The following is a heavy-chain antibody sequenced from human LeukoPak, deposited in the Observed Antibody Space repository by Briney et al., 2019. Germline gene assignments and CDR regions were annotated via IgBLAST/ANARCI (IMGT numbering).Heavy chain of an antibody. J-gene: IGHJ6*04. D-gene: IGHD3-10*02. CDR3: AELGITMIGGV. CDR2: ISSSSSYI. Sequence: GGSLRLSCAASGFILSSNTMNWVRQAPGKGLEWVSSISSSSSYIYYADSVKGRFTISRDNAKNSLYLQMNSLRAEDTAVYYCAELGITMIGGVWGKGTTVTISS. V-gene: IGHV3-21*01. CDR1: GFILSSNT.